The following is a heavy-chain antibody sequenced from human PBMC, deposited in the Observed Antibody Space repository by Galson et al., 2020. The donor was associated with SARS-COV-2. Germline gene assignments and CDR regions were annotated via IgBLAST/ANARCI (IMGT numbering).Heavy chain of an antibody. CDR3: ARGGKGVIIMSYYYYMDV. V-gene: IGHV4-34*01. J-gene: IGHJ6*03. Sequence: SQTLSLTCAVYGGSFSGYYWSWIRQAPGKGLEWIGEINLSGNTNYKPSLKSRVTISLDTSKKQFSLRLSSVTATDTAVYYCARGGKGVIIMSYYYYMDVWGKGTTVTISS. CDR2: INLSGNT. D-gene: IGHD3-16*01. CDR1: GGSFSGYY.